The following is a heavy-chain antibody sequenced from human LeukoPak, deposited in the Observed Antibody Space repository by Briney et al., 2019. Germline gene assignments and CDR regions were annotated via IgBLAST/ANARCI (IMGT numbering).Heavy chain of an antibody. J-gene: IGHJ4*02. Sequence: GGSPRLSCAASGFTFSSYGMHWVRQAPGKGLEWVAVISNDGSDKYYADSVKGRFTISRDNSKNTLYLQMNSLRAEDTAVYYCAKVAATLFGFFDYWGQGTLVTVSS. CDR1: GFTFSSYG. D-gene: IGHD3-10*02. CDR3: AKVAATLFGFFDY. CDR2: ISNDGSDK. V-gene: IGHV3-30*18.